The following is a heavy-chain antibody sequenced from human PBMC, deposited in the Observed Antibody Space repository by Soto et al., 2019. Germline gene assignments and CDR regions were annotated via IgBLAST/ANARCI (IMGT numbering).Heavy chain of an antibody. Sequence: SETLSLTCTVSGGSISSGGYYWSWIRQHPGKGPEWIGYIYYSGSTYYNPSLKSRVTISVDTSKNQFSLKLSSVTAADTAVYYCARDHYGSGSYSRYLEKYYYYYMDVWGKGTTVTVSS. V-gene: IGHV4-31*03. J-gene: IGHJ6*03. D-gene: IGHD3-10*01. CDR2: IYYSGST. CDR1: GGSISSGGYY. CDR3: ARDHYGSGSYSRYLEKYYYYYMDV.